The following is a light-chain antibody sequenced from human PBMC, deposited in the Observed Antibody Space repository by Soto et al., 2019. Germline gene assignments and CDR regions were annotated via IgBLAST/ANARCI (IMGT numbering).Light chain of an antibody. CDR3: QQYDDWLRLT. CDR2: GAS. CDR1: QSVSSSR. V-gene: IGKV3-20*01. Sequence: EIVLTQSPGTLSLSPGERATLSCRASQSVSSSRLAWYRQKPGQAPRLLIYGASSRATGIPDRFSGSGSGTEFNLTISSLQSEDFAVYFCQQYDDWLRLTFGGGTKVEIK. J-gene: IGKJ4*01.